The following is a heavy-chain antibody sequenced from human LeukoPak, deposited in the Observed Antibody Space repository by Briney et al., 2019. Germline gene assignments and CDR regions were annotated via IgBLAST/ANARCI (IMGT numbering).Heavy chain of an antibody. CDR3: ARPVRGVASFYFSMEV. CDR2: IKHDGSEKQDGSEK. D-gene: IGHD2/OR15-2a*01. Sequence: PGGSLRLSCAASGFTFSQYWMSWVRQAPGKGLEWVANIKHDGSEKQDGSEKNYVDSVKGRFTISRDNAKNSLYLQMNSLRAEDTAVIYCARPVRGVASFYFSMEVWAKGPRSPSP. CDR1: GFTFSQYW. V-gene: IGHV3-7*01. J-gene: IGHJ6*03.